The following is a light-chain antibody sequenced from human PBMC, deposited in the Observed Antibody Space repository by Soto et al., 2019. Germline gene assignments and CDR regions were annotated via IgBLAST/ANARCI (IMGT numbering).Light chain of an antibody. V-gene: IGKV3-20*01. J-gene: IGKJ1*01. Sequence: EIVLTQSPGTLSLSPGERATLSCRASQSVRSSYLCWYQQTLCQATRLLIYGVSNRATGIPDRFSGSGSGTDFPLTISRLESEDFAVYYCQQYSTSPCTFGQGTKVEIK. CDR1: QSVRSSY. CDR2: GVS. CDR3: QQYSTSPCT.